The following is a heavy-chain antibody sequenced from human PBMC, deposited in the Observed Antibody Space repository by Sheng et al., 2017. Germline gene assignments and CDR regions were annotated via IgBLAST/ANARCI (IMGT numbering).Heavy chain of an antibody. Sequence: QVQLVESGGGVVQPGRSLILSCTASGFTFSSCGMHWVRQAPGKGLEWVAVISYDGSNEHFADSVKGRFTISRDNSKNTLYLQMNSLRPEDTAVYYCAKPAGARGCSYFDHWGQGTLVTVSS. CDR1: GFTFSSCG. CDR3: AKPAGARGCSYFDH. V-gene: IGHV3-30*18. CDR2: ISYDGSNE. J-gene: IGHJ4*02. D-gene: IGHD2-15*01.